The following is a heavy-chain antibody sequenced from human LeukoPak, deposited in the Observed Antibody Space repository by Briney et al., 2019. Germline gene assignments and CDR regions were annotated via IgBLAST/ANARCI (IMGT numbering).Heavy chain of an antibody. CDR3: AISFLGDWYFDL. J-gene: IGHJ2*01. D-gene: IGHD1-26*01. V-gene: IGHV4-59*03. CDR1: GGSISSYY. Sequence: PSETLSLTCTVSGGSISSYYWSWIRQPPGMGLEWIGCIYYSGSTNYNPSLKSRVTISVDTSKDQFSLRLTSVTAADTAVYYCAISFLGDWYFDLWGRGTLVTVSS. CDR2: IYYSGST.